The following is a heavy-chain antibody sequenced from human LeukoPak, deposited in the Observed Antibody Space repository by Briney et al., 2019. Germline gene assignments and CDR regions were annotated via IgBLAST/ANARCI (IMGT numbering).Heavy chain of an antibody. V-gene: IGHV3-7*01. CDR1: GFTLNSYL. J-gene: IGHJ3*01. CDR3: ARSNPNRNALDL. D-gene: IGHD1-14*01. Sequence: PGGSLRLSCAASGFTLNSYLMSWVRQAPGRGLEWVANINKDGSEESYLDSVKGRFTVSRDNAKNLLFMQMNSLRGEDTAVYYCARSNPNRNALDLWGQGTMVTISS. CDR2: INKDGSEE.